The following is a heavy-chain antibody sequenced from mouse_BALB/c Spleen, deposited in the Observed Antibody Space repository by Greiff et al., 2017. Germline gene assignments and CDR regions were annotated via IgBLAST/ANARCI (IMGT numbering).Heavy chain of an antibody. CDR2: ISSGGST. CDR3: ARGRSSYPFDY. V-gene: IGHV5-6-5*01. Sequence: EVQLQESGGGLVKPGGSLKLSCAASGFTFSSYAMSWVRQTPEKRLEWVASISSGGSTYYPDSVKGRFTISRDNARNILYLQMSSLRSEDTAMYYCARGRSSYPFDYWGQGTTLTVSS. J-gene: IGHJ2*01. D-gene: IGHD1-1*01. CDR1: GFTFSSYA.